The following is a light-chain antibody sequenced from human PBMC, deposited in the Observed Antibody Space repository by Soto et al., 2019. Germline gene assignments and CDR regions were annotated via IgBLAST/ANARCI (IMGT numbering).Light chain of an antibody. CDR2: GAS. CDR3: QQYGSSPWT. Sequence: EIVLTQSPGTLSLSPGERATLSCRASQSVSSSYLSWYQQKPGQAPRLLIYGASSRATDIPDRFSGSGSGTVFTLTISSLEPEDFAVYYCQQYGSSPWTFGQGTNVEIK. CDR1: QSVSSSY. J-gene: IGKJ1*01. V-gene: IGKV3-20*01.